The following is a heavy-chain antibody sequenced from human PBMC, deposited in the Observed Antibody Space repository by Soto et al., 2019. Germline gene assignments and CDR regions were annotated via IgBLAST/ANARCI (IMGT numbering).Heavy chain of an antibody. CDR1: GLTFRGYA. CDR2: ISGSGGTT. D-gene: IGHD7-27*01. Sequence: GGSLRLSCAASGLTFRGYAISWVRQAPRKGLEWVSGISGSGGTTYYADSVKGRFTISRDNSKNTVYLQMKRLRADDTAVYYCAKVGSGADYYYFGLDVWGQGTTVTVSS. CDR3: AKVGSGADYYYFGLDV. V-gene: IGHV3-23*01. J-gene: IGHJ6*02.